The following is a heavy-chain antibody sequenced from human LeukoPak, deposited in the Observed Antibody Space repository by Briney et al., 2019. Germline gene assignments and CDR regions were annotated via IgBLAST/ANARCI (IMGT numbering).Heavy chain of an antibody. D-gene: IGHD2-21*01. CDR1: GGSISSGGYY. CDR3: ARDREVMRKPYYYYYGMDV. CDR2: IYYSGST. J-gene: IGHJ6*02. V-gene: IGHV4-31*03. Sequence: PSQTLSLTCTVSGGSISSGGYYWSWIRQHPGKGLEWIGYIYYSGSTYYNPSLKSRVTISVDTSKNQFSLKLSSVTAADTAVYYCARDREVMRKPYYYYYGMDVWGQGTTVTVSS.